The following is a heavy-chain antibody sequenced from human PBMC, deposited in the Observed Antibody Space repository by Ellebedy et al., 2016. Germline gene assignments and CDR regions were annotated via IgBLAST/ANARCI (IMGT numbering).Heavy chain of an antibody. CDR3: AKDTNYAALWSGGVDV. CDR1: GSIFGHYW. D-gene: IGHD3-10*02. V-gene: IGHV3-74*01. CDR2: TNSDGTAT. J-gene: IGHJ6*02. Sequence: GESLKISXGGSGSIFGHYWMHWVRQVPGKGWVSVSRTNSDGTATLYADSVKGRFTISRDNSNNTLYLQMNSLRTEDTALYYCAKDTNYAALWSGGVDVWGQGTTVTVSS.